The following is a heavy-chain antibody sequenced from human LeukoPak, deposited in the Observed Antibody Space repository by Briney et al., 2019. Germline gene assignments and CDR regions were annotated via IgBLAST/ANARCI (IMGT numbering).Heavy chain of an antibody. CDR1: GFTFSSYS. CDR2: LSGSGGNT. Sequence: GGSLRLSCAASGFTFSSYSMSWVRQAPGGGLEWVSSLSGSGGNTNYADSVKGRFTISRDNSKNTLYLQMNSLRAEDTAIYYCAKHVYGGNLLPETWGQGTLVTVSS. V-gene: IGHV3-23*01. J-gene: IGHJ4*02. CDR3: AKHVYGGNLLPET. D-gene: IGHD4-23*01.